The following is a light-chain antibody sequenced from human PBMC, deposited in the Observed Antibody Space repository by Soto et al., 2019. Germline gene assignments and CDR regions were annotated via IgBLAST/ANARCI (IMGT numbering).Light chain of an antibody. J-gene: IGKJ2*01. Sequence: EIVLTQSPGTLSLSPGERATLSCRASQSVSGNYLAWYQQKPRQSPRLLLYGSSDRATGIPDRFSGSRSGTDFTLTITRVEPEDFAVYYCQQYGSAPPYTLGQGTKLEIK. V-gene: IGKV3-20*01. CDR2: GSS. CDR1: QSVSGNY. CDR3: QQYGSAPPYT.